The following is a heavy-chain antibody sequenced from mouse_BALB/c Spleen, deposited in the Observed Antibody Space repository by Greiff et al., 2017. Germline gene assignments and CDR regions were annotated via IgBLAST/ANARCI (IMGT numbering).Heavy chain of an antibody. CDR2: ISNGGGST. J-gene: IGHJ4*01. CDR3: ARHDGYYGGHAMDY. V-gene: IGHV5-12-2*01. CDR1: GFTFSSYT. Sequence: EVMLVESGGGLVQPGGSLKLSCAASGFTFSSYTMSWVRQTPEKRLEWVAYISNGGGSTYYPDTVKGRFTISSDNAKNTLYLQMSSLKSEDTAMYYCARHDGYYGGHAMDYWGQGTSVTVSS. D-gene: IGHD2-3*01.